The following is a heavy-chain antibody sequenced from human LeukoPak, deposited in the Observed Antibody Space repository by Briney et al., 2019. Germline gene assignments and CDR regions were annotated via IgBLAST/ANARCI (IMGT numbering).Heavy chain of an antibody. CDR3: ARVITTGVVPAALAQMFDY. J-gene: IGHJ4*02. Sequence: SETLSLTCTVSGGSTSSADYYWSWTRQPPGKGLEWIGYIYYSGSTYYSPSLKSRVTISLDSSKNQFSLKLTSVTAADTAMYYCARVITTGVVPAALAQMFDYWGQGTLVTVSS. CDR2: IYYSGST. V-gene: IGHV4-31*03. CDR1: GGSTSSADYY. D-gene: IGHD2-2*01.